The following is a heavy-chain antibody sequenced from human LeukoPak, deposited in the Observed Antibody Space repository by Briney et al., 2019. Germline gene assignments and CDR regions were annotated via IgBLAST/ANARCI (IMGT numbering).Heavy chain of an antibody. V-gene: IGHV1-8*01. Sequence: VASVTVSCTASGYTFTSYDINWVRQAPGQGLEWMGWMNPNSGNTDYAQKFQGRVTMTRNTSISTAYMELSSLRSEDTAVYYCAISYGSGSYYPLFDYWGQGTLVTVSS. D-gene: IGHD3-10*01. CDR1: GYTFTSYD. J-gene: IGHJ4*02. CDR2: MNPNSGNT. CDR3: AISYGSGSYYPLFDY.